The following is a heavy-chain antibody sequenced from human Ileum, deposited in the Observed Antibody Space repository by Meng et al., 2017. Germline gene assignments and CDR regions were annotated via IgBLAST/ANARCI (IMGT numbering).Heavy chain of an antibody. CDR2: ITAGNGNT. D-gene: IGHD3-10*01. J-gene: IGHJ4*02. V-gene: IGHV1-3*01. CDR1: GFSFISYA. Sequence: VQLVQFGAEVKQPGASVKVSCRASGFSFISYAIYWVRQAPGQSLEWMGWITAGNGNTKYSQKFQGRVTITRDTSASTAYMELSSLRFEDTAVYYCARDMPYSSGSFDFWGQGTLVTVSS. CDR3: ARDMPYSSGSFDF.